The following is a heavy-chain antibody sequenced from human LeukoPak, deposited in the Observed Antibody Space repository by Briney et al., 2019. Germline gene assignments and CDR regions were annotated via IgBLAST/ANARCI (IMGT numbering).Heavy chain of an antibody. Sequence: SETLSLTCTVSGGSISSGSYYWSWIRQPAGKGLEWIGRIYTSGSTNYNPSLKSRVTISVDTSKNQFSLKLSSVIAADTAVYYCARGFEIGGYSYGYDWYFDLWGRGTLVTVSS. D-gene: IGHD5-18*01. V-gene: IGHV4-61*02. CDR2: IYTSGST. CDR3: ARGFEIGGYSYGYDWYFDL. CDR1: GGSISSGSYY. J-gene: IGHJ2*01.